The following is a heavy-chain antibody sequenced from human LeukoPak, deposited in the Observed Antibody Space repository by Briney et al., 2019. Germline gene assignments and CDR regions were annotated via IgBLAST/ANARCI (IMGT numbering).Heavy chain of an antibody. D-gene: IGHD3-22*01. CDR1: GFTFSSYA. V-gene: IGHV3-30*04. Sequence: GGSLRLSCAASGFTFSSYAMHWVRQAPGKGLEWVAVISYDGSNKYYADSVKGRFTISRDNSKNTLYLQMNSLRAEDTAVYYCARDRTLRYYYDSSGYGGAWFDPWGQGTLVTVSS. CDR3: ARDRTLRYYYDSSGYGGAWFDP. J-gene: IGHJ5*02. CDR2: ISYDGSNK.